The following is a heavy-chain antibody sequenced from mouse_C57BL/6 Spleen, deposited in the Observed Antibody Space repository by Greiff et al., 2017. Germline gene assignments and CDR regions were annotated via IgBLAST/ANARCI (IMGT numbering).Heavy chain of an antibody. Sequence: EVKVVESEGGLVQPGSSMKLSCTASGFTFSDYYMAWVRQVPEKGLEWVANINSDGSSTYYLDSLKSRFIISIDNAKNILYLQMSSLKSEYTATYYCARETYYYGSSYYAMDYWGQGTSVTVSS. D-gene: IGHD1-1*01. CDR3: ARETYYYGSSYYAMDY. J-gene: IGHJ4*01. CDR2: INSDGSST. CDR1: GFTFSDYY. V-gene: IGHV5-16*01.